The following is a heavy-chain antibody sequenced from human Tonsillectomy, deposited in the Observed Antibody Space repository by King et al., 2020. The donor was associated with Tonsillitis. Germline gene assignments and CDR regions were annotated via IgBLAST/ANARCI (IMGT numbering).Heavy chain of an antibody. V-gene: IGHV3-13*04. J-gene: IGHJ3*02. CDR1: GFSFSTYD. CDR2: IGTAGDT. CDR3: ARAVPRHGYYYDAFDI. D-gene: IGHD2-8*01. Sequence: VQLVESGGGLVQPGGSLRLSCAGSGFSFSTYDMHWVRQGTGKGLEWVSVIGTAGDTYYADSVKGRFTISRENAKNSLFLQMNSLRVGDTAVYYCARAVPRHGYYYDAFDIWGQGTVVTVSS.